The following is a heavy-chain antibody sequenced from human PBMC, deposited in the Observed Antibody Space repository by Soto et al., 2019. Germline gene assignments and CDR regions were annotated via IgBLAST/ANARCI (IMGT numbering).Heavy chain of an antibody. J-gene: IGHJ4*02. Sequence: QVQLVRSGAEVKKPGASVKVSCKASGYTFTNHDINWVRQATGQGPEWMGWMNPNSGDTGYSQNFQGRVTMTRDTSIRTAYMELSSLISEDTAVYYCARVGGNWNDDYFDNWGQGTQVTVSS. CDR1: GYTFTNHD. V-gene: IGHV1-8*01. CDR3: ARVGGNWNDDYFDN. CDR2: MNPNSGDT. D-gene: IGHD1-1*01.